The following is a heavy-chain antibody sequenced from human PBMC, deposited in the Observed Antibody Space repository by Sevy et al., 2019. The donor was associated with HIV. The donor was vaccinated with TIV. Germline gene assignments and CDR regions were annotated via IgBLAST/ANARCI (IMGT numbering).Heavy chain of an antibody. CDR2: IKSKPDGGTI. J-gene: IGHJ6*02. CDR1: GFSFSHAW. Sequence: GGSLRLSCTASGFSFSHAWMTWVRQAPGKGLEWVGRIKSKPDGGTIDDAAPVKGRFTISRDDSKNTLYLQMNSLKTEDTAVYYCSTDPIIVLLVTDGMDVWGQGTTVTVSS. D-gene: IGHD2-8*02. CDR3: STDPIIVLLVTDGMDV. V-gene: IGHV3-15*01.